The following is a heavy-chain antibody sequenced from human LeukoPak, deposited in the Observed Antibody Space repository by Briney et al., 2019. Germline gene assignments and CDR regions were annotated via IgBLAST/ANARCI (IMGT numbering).Heavy chain of an antibody. D-gene: IGHD3-22*01. CDR1: GYTFTSYD. J-gene: IGHJ4*02. CDR3: ARGNVLYYYDSSGYYFDY. CDR2: MNPNSGNT. V-gene: IGHV1-8*01. Sequence: GASVTVSCKASGYTFTSYDINWVRQATGQGLEWMGWMNPNSGNTAYAQKFQGRVTMTRNTSISTAYMELSSLRSEDTAVYYCARGNVLYYYDSSGYYFDYWGQGTLVTVSS.